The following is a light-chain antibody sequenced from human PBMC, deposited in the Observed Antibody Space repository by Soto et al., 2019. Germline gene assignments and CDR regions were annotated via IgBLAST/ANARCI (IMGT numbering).Light chain of an antibody. V-gene: IGKV4-1*01. CDR2: WAS. Sequence: DIVMTQSPDSLAVSLGERATINCKSSQSVLCRSNNKNYLAWYQQKPGQPPKLLIYWASTRESGVPDRFSGSGSGTDFTLTISSLQAEDVAVYYCQQYYSSPRTFGQGTKVEIK. CDR1: QSVLCRSNNKNY. J-gene: IGKJ1*01. CDR3: QQYYSSPRT.